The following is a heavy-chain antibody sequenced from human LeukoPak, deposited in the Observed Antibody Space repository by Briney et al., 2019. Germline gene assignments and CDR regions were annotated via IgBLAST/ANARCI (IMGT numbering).Heavy chain of an antibody. CDR1: GVTCSSDA. Sequence: HPAATLSLTCTASGVTCSSDAMSWVRQAPGNGLKWVSAISGSGGSTYYADSVKGRFTISRDNSKNTLYLQMNSLRAEDTAVYYCAKDLESSGWYGDWGQGTLVTVSS. V-gene: IGHV3-23*01. J-gene: IGHJ4*02. CDR3: AKDLESSGWYGD. D-gene: IGHD6-19*01. CDR2: ISGSGGST.